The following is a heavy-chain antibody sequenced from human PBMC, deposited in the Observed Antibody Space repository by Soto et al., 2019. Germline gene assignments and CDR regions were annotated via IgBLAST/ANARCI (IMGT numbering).Heavy chain of an antibody. CDR2: ISSSSSTI. J-gene: IGHJ6*03. CDR1: GFTFSSYS. CDR3: ARTQYSYGLGPKYYMDV. V-gene: IGHV3-48*01. D-gene: IGHD5-18*01. Sequence: GGSLRLSCAASGFTFSSYSMNWVRQAPGKGLEWVSYISSSSSTIYYADSVKGRFTISRDNAKNSLYLQMNSLRAEDTAVYYCARTQYSYGLGPKYYMDVWGKGTTVTGSS.